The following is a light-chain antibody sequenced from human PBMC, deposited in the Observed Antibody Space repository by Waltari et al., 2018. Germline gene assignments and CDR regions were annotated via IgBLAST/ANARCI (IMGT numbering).Light chain of an antibody. V-gene: IGKV1-33*01. CDR1: QDIGKY. CDR3: QHHNNLPPWT. CDR2: DTS. Sequence: TFHVPGQASQDIGKYLNWYQQKPGQAPEVLIYDTSSLQTGVPSRCTGRGTGTYFTFTINDVQPEDSATYYCQHHNNLPPWTFGRGTKLEI. J-gene: IGKJ2*02.